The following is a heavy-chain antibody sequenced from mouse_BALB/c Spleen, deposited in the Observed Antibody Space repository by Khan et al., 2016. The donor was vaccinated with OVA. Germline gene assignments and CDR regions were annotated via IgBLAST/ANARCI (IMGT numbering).Heavy chain of an antibody. D-gene: IGHD1-1*02. Sequence: EVQLHESGPGLVKPSQSLSLTCTVTGYSITTDYAWNWIRQFPGNKLEWMGFISYNGNTKYNPSLKSRISITRDTSKNQFFLQLKSVTTEDTARYYCARGYGEEFDCWGQGTTVTVSS. CDR3: ARGYGEEFDC. V-gene: IGHV3-2*02. J-gene: IGHJ2*01. CDR2: ISYNGNT. CDR1: GYSITTDYA.